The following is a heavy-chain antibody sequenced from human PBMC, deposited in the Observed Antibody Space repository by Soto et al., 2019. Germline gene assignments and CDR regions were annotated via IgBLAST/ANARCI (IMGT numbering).Heavy chain of an antibody. CDR2: IYYSGST. V-gene: IGHV4-31*03. Sequence: SETLSLTCTVSGGSISSGGYYWSWIRQHPGKGLEWIGDIYYSGSTYYNPSLKSRVTISVDTSNYHFFLKLSSVTVLVTVVFFFVSWWRDILTGSYYFDYWGQGTLVTVSS. CDR1: GGSISSGGYY. D-gene: IGHD3-9*01. CDR3: VSWWRDILTGSYYFDY. J-gene: IGHJ4*02.